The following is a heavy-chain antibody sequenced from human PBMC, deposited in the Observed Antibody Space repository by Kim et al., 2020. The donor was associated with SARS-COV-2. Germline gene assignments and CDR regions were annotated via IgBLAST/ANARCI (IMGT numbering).Heavy chain of an antibody. J-gene: IGHJ4*02. CDR3: ASDTAMVGGGY. D-gene: IGHD5-18*01. CDR2: I. V-gene: IGHV3-21*01. Sequence: ISYADSVTGRFTISRDNAKNSLYLQMNSLRAEDTAVYYCASDTAMVGGGYWGQGTLVTVSS.